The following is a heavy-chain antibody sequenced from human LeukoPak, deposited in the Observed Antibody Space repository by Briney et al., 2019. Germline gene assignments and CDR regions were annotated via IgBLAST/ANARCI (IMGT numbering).Heavy chain of an antibody. CDR3: AKDIQGAN. Sequence: GGSLRLSCAASGFTFSSYAMTWARQAPGKGLEWVSTISGSGGSTYYADSVKGRFTISRDNSKNTLYLQMNSLRAEDTALYYCAKDIQGANWGQGTLVTVSS. CDR1: GFTFSSYA. V-gene: IGHV3-23*01. D-gene: IGHD5-18*01. J-gene: IGHJ4*02. CDR2: ISGSGGST.